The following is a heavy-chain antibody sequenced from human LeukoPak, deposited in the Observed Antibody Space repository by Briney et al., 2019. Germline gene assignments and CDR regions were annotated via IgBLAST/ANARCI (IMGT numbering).Heavy chain of an antibody. D-gene: IGHD3-3*01. Sequence: XEWXXGISWDSCSISYADSVKGPFTISRDNAKNSLYLQMNSLRAEDTALYYCAKVVEPDYDLHDAFDIWGQGTMVTVSS. CDR3: AKVVEPDYDLHDAFDI. V-gene: IGHV3-9*01. CDR2: ISWDSCSI. J-gene: IGHJ3*02.